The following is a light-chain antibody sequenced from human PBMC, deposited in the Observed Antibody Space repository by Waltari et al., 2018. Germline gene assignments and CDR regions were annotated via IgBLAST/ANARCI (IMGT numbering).Light chain of an antibody. CDR3: QQYDNWPPWT. V-gene: IGKV3-15*01. CDR1: QSVRSK. Sequence: EIMMTQSPATLSMSPGERATLSCRASQSVRSKLAWYQQKPGQAPRLLIYGASTRATGVPARFSGSGSGTEFTLTISSLQSEDSAIYYCQQYDNWPPWTFGQGTKVDIK. J-gene: IGKJ1*01. CDR2: GAS.